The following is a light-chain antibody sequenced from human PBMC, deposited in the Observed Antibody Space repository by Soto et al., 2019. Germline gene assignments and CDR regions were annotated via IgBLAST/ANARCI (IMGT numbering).Light chain of an antibody. Sequence: ETVLTQSPGTLSLSPGERATLSCRASQTVGTYLAWYQQKPGQAPRLLVFGASSRATGVPDRFSGSGSGTDFTLTISRLEPADFAVYYCQYYGSSSTFGQGTKVDIK. CDR3: QYYGSSST. CDR1: QTVGTY. V-gene: IGKV3-20*01. J-gene: IGKJ1*01. CDR2: GAS.